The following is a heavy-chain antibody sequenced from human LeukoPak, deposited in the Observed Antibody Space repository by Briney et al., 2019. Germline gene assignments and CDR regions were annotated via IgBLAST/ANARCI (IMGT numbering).Heavy chain of an antibody. J-gene: IGHJ3*01. D-gene: IGHD1-14*01. Sequence: SETLSLTCAVHGGSLSGNYWSWIRQPPGKGLQWIGQGTHDGVTTYNPSLKSRVTISVDTPRNQVSLKVTSVTAADAAVYYCARDRRREGVHAFDVWGRGTMVTVSS. CDR3: ARDRRREGVHAFDV. CDR2: GTHDGVT. CDR1: GGSLSGNY. V-gene: IGHV4-34*01.